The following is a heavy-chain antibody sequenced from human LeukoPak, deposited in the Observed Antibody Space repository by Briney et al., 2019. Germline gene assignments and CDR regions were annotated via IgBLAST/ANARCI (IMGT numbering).Heavy chain of an antibody. CDR3: ARVYYDFWNGYSR. D-gene: IGHD3-3*01. CDR1: GYSFIGYY. J-gene: IGHJ4*02. V-gene: IGHV1-2*02. CDR2: INPSSGGT. Sequence: ASVKVSCKASGYSFIGYYMHWVRQAPGQGLEWMGWINPSSGGTNYAQKFQGRVTMTRDTSISTAYMELSRLRSDDTAVYYCARVYYDFWNGYSRWGQGTLLSVSS.